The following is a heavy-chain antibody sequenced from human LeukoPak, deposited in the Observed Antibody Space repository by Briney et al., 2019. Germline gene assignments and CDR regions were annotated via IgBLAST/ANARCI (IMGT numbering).Heavy chain of an antibody. D-gene: IGHD6-19*01. Sequence: ASVKVSCKASGYTFTSYGISWVRQAPGQGLEWTGWISAYNGNTNYAQKLQGRVTMTTDTSTSTAYMELRSLRSDDTAVYYCARVGRVAVAGHFDYWGQGTLVTVSS. J-gene: IGHJ4*02. V-gene: IGHV1-18*01. CDR3: ARVGRVAVAGHFDY. CDR2: ISAYNGNT. CDR1: GYTFTSYG.